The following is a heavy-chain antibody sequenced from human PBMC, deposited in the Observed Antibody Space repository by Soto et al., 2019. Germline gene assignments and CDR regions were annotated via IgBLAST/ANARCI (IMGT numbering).Heavy chain of an antibody. CDR3: ARGGVYYDFWSGISLLPDYYYYYGMDV. CDR2: IYYSGST. Sequence: PSATLSLKCTVSGGSISSYYWSWFRQPAGKGLEWIGFIYYSGSTNYNPSLKSRVTISVDTSKNQFSLKLSSVTAADTAVYYCARGGVYYDFWSGISLLPDYYYYYGMDVWGQGTTVT. J-gene: IGHJ6*02. CDR1: GGSISSYY. V-gene: IGHV4-59*01. D-gene: IGHD3-3*01.